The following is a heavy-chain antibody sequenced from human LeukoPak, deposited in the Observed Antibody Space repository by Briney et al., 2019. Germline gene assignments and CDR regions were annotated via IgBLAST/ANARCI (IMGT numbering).Heavy chain of an antibody. V-gene: IGHV4-34*01. J-gene: IGHJ1*01. Sequence: SVTLSLTCAVYGGSFSGYYWSWIRQPPGKGLEWIGEINHSGSTNYNPSLKSRVTISVDTSKNQFSLKLSSVTAADTAVYYCARGVGRRKEYFQHWGQGTLVTVSS. CDR2: INHSGST. D-gene: IGHD1-26*01. CDR1: GGSFSGYY. CDR3: ARGVGRRKEYFQH.